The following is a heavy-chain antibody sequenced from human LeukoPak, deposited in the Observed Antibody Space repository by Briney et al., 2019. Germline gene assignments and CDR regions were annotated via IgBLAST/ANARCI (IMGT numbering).Heavy chain of an antibody. D-gene: IGHD3-3*01. Sequence: ASVKVSCKASGYTFTNYGMSWVRRAPGQGLEWMGWISIYNGNTDYAQKLRGRVTMTTETSTSTAYMELRSLRSDDTAVYYCERITYDFWSGYYMPDDPWGQGTLVTVSS. J-gene: IGHJ5*02. V-gene: IGHV1-18*01. CDR2: ISIYNGNT. CDR3: ERITYDFWSGYYMPDDP. CDR1: GYTFTNYG.